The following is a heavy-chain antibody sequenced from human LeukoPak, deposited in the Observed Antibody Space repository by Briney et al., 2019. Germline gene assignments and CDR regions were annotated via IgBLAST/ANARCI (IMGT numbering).Heavy chain of an antibody. D-gene: IGHD6-19*01. CDR1: GGTFSSYA. CDR3: ARDSTGSGWYGIDY. V-gene: IGHV1-46*01. CDR2: INPSGGST. J-gene: IGHJ4*02. Sequence: ASVKVSCKASGGTFSSYAISWVRQAPGQGLEWMGIINPSGGSTSYAQKFQGRVTMTRDTSTSTVYMELSSLRSEDTAVYYCARDSTGSGWYGIDYWGQGTLVTVSS.